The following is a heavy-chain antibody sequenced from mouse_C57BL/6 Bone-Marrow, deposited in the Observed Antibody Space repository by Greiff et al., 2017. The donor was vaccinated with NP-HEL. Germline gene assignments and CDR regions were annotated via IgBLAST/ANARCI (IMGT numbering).Heavy chain of an antibody. CDR2: INPSTGGT. D-gene: IGHD1-1*01. J-gene: IGHJ2*01. CDR1: GYSFTGYY. CDR3: ALLLRD. V-gene: IGHV1-42*01. Sequence: EVQLQEPGPELVKPGASVKISCKASGYSFTGYYMNWVKQSPEKSLEWIGEINPSTGGTTYNQKFKAKATLTVDKSSSTAYMQLQSLTSEDSAVYYCALLLRDWGPGTTLTVSS.